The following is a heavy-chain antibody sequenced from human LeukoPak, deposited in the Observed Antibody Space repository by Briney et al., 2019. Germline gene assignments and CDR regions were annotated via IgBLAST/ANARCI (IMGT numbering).Heavy chain of an antibody. CDR3: AKDQNSVAVAGSVDY. CDR1: GFTFDDYA. CDR2: VSWRSGGI. Sequence: PGRSLRLSCVASGFTFDDYAMHWVRQAPGKGLEWVSGVSWRSGGIGYADSVKGRFTISRDDAKNSLFLQMNSLTAEDTALYYCAKDQNSVAVAGSVDYSGQGTLVTVSS. V-gene: IGHV3-9*01. J-gene: IGHJ4*02. D-gene: IGHD6-19*01.